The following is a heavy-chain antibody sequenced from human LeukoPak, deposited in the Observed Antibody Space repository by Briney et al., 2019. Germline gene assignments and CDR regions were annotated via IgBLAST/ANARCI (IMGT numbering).Heavy chain of an antibody. Sequence: GGPLGFSCSAPGFTLSTMAMEWARQVQGKGLEYFSGISSNGGSTYYADSVKGRFTISRDNSKNTLYLQMSSLRAEDTAVYYCVKDPMTTMTSHFDYWGQGTLVTVSS. CDR2: ISSNGGST. D-gene: IGHD4-17*01. J-gene: IGHJ4*02. CDR1: GFTLSTMA. CDR3: VKDPMTTMTSHFDY. V-gene: IGHV3-64D*06.